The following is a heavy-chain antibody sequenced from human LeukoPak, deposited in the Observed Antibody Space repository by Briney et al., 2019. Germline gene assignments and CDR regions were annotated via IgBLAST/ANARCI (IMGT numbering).Heavy chain of an antibody. D-gene: IGHD6-19*01. J-gene: IGHJ4*02. CDR1: GFTFRSYA. CDR2: IKSDGSST. Sequence: PGGSLRLSCAASGFTFRSYAMNWVRQAPGKGLVWVSRIKSDGSSTYYADSVKGRFTISRDNAKNTLYLQMNSLRAEDTAVYYCTRDRGSSGWSDYWGQGTLVTVSS. CDR3: TRDRGSSGWSDY. V-gene: IGHV3-74*01.